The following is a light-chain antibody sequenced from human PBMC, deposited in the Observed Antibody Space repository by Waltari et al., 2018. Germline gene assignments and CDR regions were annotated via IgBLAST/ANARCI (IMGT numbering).Light chain of an antibody. Sequence: QSVLTQPPSVSAAPGQRVTISCSGGSSNVGKNYVSWYRQLPGTAPQLLIFEDSERPSGIPGRFSGSKSGTSATLDITGLQSGDEADYYCGTWDSSLSGAVFGGGTKLTVL. J-gene: IGLJ3*02. V-gene: IGLV1-51*02. CDR1: SSNVGKNY. CDR2: EDS. CDR3: GTWDSSLSGAV.